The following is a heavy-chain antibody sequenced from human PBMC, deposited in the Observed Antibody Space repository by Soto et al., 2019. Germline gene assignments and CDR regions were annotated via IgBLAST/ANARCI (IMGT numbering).Heavy chain of an antibody. CDR2: ISGSGGST. J-gene: IGHJ6*02. D-gene: IGHD2-2*01. Sequence: GGSRRLSCAASGFTFISYAMSWVRQAPGKGLEWVSAISGSGGSTYYADSVKGRFTISRDNSKNTLYLQMNSLRAEDTAVYYCAKGGVPAARSYGMDVWGQGTTVTVSS. CDR1: GFTFISYA. CDR3: AKGGVPAARSYGMDV. V-gene: IGHV3-23*01.